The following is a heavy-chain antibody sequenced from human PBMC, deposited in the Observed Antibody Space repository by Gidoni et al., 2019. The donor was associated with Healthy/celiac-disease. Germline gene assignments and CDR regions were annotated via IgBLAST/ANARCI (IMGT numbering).Heavy chain of an antibody. Sequence: QVQLQQWGAGLLKPSETRSLTCAVYGGSFSGYYWSWIRQPPGKGLEWIGEINHSGNTNYNQYLKSRVTISVDTSNKQLSLKLSSVTAADTDVYYCAREGFYGSGTSDAFDIWGQGTKVTVSS. V-gene: IGHV4-34*01. CDR3: AREGFYGSGTSDAFDI. J-gene: IGHJ3*02. D-gene: IGHD3-10*01. CDR2: INHSGNT. CDR1: GGSFSGYY.